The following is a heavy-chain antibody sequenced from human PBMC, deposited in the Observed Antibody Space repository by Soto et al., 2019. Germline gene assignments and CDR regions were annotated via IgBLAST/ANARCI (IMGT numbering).Heavy chain of an antibody. D-gene: IGHD2-8*01. J-gene: IGHJ6*02. CDR2: VSGYNGDT. V-gene: IGHV1-18*01. CDR3: AKNGQPPYYYYGMDV. Sequence: QGQLVQSGPEVKKPGASVKVSCKASGYTFSRYGISWVRQAPGQGLEWMGWVSGYNGDTKYAQKVQGRVTMTIDTSTYTAYMELRSLTSDDTAIYYCAKNGQPPYYYYGMDVWGQGTTVPSP. CDR1: GYTFSRYG.